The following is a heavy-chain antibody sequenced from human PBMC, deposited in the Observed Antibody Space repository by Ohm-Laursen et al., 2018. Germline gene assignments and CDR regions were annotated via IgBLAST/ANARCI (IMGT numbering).Heavy chain of an antibody. D-gene: IGHD2-15*01. Sequence: SDTLSLTCIVSGDSISSYYWSWIRQPAGKGLEWIGRIYTSGSTNYNPSLKSRVTMSVDTSKNQFSLKLSSVTAADTAVYYCARPHPVRYCSGGSCTTGGYYYGMDVWGQGTTVTVSS. CDR1: GDSISSYY. CDR3: ARPHPVRYCSGGSCTTGGYYYGMDV. J-gene: IGHJ6*02. V-gene: IGHV4-4*07. CDR2: IYTSGST.